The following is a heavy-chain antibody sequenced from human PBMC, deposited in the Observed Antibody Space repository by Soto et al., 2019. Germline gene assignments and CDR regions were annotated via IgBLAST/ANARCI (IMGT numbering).Heavy chain of an antibody. V-gene: IGHV3-73*01. CDR1: GFTFSGSA. J-gene: IGHJ4*02. CDR2: IRTKAHSYET. CDR3: TSDYYDSSGPN. D-gene: IGHD3-22*01. Sequence: GGSLRLSCAASGFTFSGSAMHWVRQASGKGLEWVGRIRTKAHSYETDYSESVKGRFTISRDDSNNSAYLQMNSLKTEDTAVYYCTSDYYDSSGPNWGQGTLVTVSS.